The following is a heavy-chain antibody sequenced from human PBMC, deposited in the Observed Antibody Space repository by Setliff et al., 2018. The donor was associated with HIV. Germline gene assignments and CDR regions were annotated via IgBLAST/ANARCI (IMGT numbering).Heavy chain of an antibody. CDR2: INHSGST. J-gene: IGHJ4*02. V-gene: IGHV4-34*01. Sequence: SETLSLTCAVYGGSFSGYYWSWLRQPPGKGLEWIGEINHSGSTNYNPSLKSRVTISVDTSKNQFSLKLSSVTAADTAVYYCARGGVVTEFDYWGQGTSVTVSS. D-gene: IGHD2-21*02. CDR1: GGSFSGYY. CDR3: ARGGVVTEFDY.